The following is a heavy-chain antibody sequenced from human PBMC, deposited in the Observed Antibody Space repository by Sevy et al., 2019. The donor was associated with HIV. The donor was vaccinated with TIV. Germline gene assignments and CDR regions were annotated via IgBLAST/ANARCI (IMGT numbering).Heavy chain of an antibody. V-gene: IGHV3-13*01. D-gene: IGHD2-21*01. Sequence: GGSLRLSCAGYGFSFSGSDMHWVRQPTGKGLEWISSIGTLGDTFYADSVKGRFTISSDNAKSSLYLEMSSLRAGDTALYYCVRGLQTHCDRTACPLDHWGQGTLVTGSS. CDR2: IGTLGDT. CDR3: VRGLQTHCDRTACPLDH. J-gene: IGHJ5*02. CDR1: GFSFSGSD.